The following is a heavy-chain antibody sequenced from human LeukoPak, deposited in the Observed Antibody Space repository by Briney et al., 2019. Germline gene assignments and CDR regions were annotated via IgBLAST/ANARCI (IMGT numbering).Heavy chain of an antibody. D-gene: IGHD3-3*01. CDR3: ARDSVPNYDFWSGYVDYYFDY. V-gene: IGHV4-61*02. Sequence: SETLSLTCTVSGGSISSGSYYWSWIRQPAGKGLEWIGRIYTSGSTNYNPSLKSRVTISVDTSKNQFSLKLSSVTAADTAVYYCARDSVPNYDFWSGYVDYYFDYWGQGTLVTVSS. CDR2: IYTSGST. CDR1: GGSISSGSYY. J-gene: IGHJ4*02.